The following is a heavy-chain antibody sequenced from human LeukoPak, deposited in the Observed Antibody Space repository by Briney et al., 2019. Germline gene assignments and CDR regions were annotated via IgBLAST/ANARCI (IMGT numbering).Heavy chain of an antibody. Sequence: GGSLRLSCAASGFTFSSYSMNWVRQAPGKGLEWGSYISGSSSTIYYADSVKGRFTISRDNGKNTLYLQMNSLRAEDTAVYYCAKDRGEDYYYYGMDVWGQGTTVTVSS. CDR2: ISGSSSTI. CDR3: AKDRGEDYYYYGMDV. CDR1: GFTFSSYS. V-gene: IGHV3-48*01. J-gene: IGHJ6*02.